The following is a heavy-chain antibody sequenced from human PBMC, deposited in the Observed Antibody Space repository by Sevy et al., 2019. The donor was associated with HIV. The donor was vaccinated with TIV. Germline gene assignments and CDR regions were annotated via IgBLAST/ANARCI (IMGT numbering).Heavy chain of an antibody. CDR2: FIPILGTV. Sequence: ASVKVSCKASGGTFSSYGISWVRQAPGQGLEWMGGFIPILGTVNYAQKFQGRVTITADESTKTAYMELSSLRSEDTAVYYCARRGGNGWYYFDYWGQETLVTVSS. V-gene: IGHV1-69*13. CDR3: ARRGGNGWYYFDY. J-gene: IGHJ4*02. D-gene: IGHD6-19*01. CDR1: GGTFSSYG.